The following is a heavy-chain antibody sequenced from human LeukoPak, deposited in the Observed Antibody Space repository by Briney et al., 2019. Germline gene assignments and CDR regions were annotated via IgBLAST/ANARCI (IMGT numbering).Heavy chain of an antibody. CDR1: GFTFSSYW. CDR3: ARRNYYGSGSYYGY. J-gene: IGHJ4*02. Sequence: GSLRLSCAASGFTFSSYWMSWVRQAPGKGLEWIGEINHSGSTNYNPSLKSRVAISVDTSKNQFSLKLSSVTAADTAVYYCARRNYYGSGSYYGYWGQGTLVTVSS. CDR2: INHSGST. D-gene: IGHD3-10*01. V-gene: IGHV4-34*01.